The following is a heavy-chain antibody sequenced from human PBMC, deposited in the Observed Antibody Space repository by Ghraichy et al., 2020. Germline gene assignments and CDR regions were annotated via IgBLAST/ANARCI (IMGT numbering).Heavy chain of an antibody. V-gene: IGHV3-7*01. Sequence: GGSLRLSCAASGFYFSSYWMTWVRQAPGKGLEWVANINQAGSDVFCVDSLEGRFTISRDNGKDSLYLQINSLRVEDTAVYYCARGAGITDALDVWGHGTGVSVSS. CDR2: INQAGSDV. CDR3: ARGAGITDALDV. J-gene: IGHJ3*01. CDR1: GFYFSSYW. D-gene: IGHD6-25*01.